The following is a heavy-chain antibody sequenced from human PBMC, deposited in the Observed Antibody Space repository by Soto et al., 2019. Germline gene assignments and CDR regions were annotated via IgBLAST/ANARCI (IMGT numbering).Heavy chain of an antibody. Sequence: SETLSLTCAVSGGSISSGGYSWSWIRQPPGKGLEWIGYIYHSGSTYYNPSLKSRVTISVDRSKNQFSLKLSSVTAADTAVYYCARSKYTAFDYWGHGTLVTVSS. V-gene: IGHV4-30-2*01. D-gene: IGHD5-18*01. CDR3: ARSKYTAFDY. CDR2: IYHSGST. J-gene: IGHJ4*01. CDR1: GGSISSGGYS.